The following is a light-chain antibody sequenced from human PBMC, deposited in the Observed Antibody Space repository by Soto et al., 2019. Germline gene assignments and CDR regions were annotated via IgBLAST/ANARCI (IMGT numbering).Light chain of an antibody. CDR3: QQYGSSLLFT. Sequence: EIVLTQSPGTLSLSPGERATLSCRASQSVSSSYFAWYQQKPGQAPRLLIYGASSRATGIPDRFSGSGSGTDFTLTISRLEPEDFAVYYCQQYGSSLLFTFGPGTKVDIK. CDR1: QSVSSSY. CDR2: GAS. V-gene: IGKV3-20*01. J-gene: IGKJ3*01.